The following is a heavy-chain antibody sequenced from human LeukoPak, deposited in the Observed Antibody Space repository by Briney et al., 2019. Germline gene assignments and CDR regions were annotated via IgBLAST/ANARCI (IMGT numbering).Heavy chain of an antibody. CDR2: IYYSGST. CDR1: GGSISSYY. J-gene: IGHJ3*02. D-gene: IGHD6-6*01. Sequence: PSETLSLTCTACGGSISSYYWSWIRQPPGKGLEWIGYIYYSGSTNYNPSLKSRVTISVDTSKNQFSLKLSSVTAADTAVYYCARDRPRLGSIAHGNAFDIWGQGTMVTVSS. V-gene: IGHV4-59*01. CDR3: ARDRPRLGSIAHGNAFDI.